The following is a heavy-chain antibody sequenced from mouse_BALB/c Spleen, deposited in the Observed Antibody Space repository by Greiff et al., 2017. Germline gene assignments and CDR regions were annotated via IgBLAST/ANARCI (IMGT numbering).Heavy chain of an antibody. J-gene: IGHJ3*01. CDR1: GFTFSDFY. D-gene: IGHD1-1*01. Sequence: DVKLVESGGGLVQPGGSLRLSCATSGFTFSDFYMEWVRQPPGKRLEWIAASRNKANDYTTEYSASVKGRFIVSRDTSQSILYLQMNALRAEDTAIYYCARDGGYGSRGFAYWGQGTLVTVSA. V-gene: IGHV7-1*02. CDR3: ARDGGYGSRGFAY. CDR2: SRNKANDYTT.